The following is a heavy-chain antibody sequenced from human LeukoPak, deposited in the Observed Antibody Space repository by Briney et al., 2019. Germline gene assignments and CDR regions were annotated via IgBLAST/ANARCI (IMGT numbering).Heavy chain of an antibody. Sequence: GRSLRLSCAASGFTFSSYGMHWVRQAPGKGLEWVAVISYDGSNKYYADSVKGRFTISRDNSKNTLYLQMNSLRAEDTAVYYCASTDTAMVPPDYWGQGTLVTVSS. J-gene: IGHJ4*02. V-gene: IGHV3-30*19. CDR3: ASTDTAMVPPDY. CDR2: ISYDGSNK. D-gene: IGHD5-18*01. CDR1: GFTFSSYG.